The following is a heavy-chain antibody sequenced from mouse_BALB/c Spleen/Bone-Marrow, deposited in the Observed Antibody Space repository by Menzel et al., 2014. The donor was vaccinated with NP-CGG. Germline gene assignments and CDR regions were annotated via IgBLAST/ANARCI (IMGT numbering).Heavy chain of an antibody. CDR3: AREVAMDY. Sequence: EVKLVESGGGLVKPGGSLKLSCAASGFTFSDYYMYWVRPTPEKRLEWVATISDGGSYTYYPDSVKGRFTISRDNAKNNLYLQMSSLKSEDTAMYYCAREVAMDYWGQGTSVTVSS. J-gene: IGHJ4*01. CDR1: GFTFSDYY. V-gene: IGHV5-4*02. CDR2: ISDGGSYT.